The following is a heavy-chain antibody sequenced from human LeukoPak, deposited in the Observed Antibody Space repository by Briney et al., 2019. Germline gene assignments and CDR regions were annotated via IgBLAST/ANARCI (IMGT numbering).Heavy chain of an antibody. J-gene: IGHJ4*02. CDR3: ASQRSATYDFWSGYLGFFDY. CDR2: IIPIFGTA. D-gene: IGHD3-3*01. V-gene: IGHV1-69*05. CDR1: GGTFSSYA. Sequence: ASVKVSCKASGGTFSSYAISWVRQAPGQGLEWMGGIIPIFGTANYAQKFQGRVTITTDESTSTAYMELSSLRSEDTAVYYCASQRSATYDFWSGYLGFFDYWGQGTLVTVSS.